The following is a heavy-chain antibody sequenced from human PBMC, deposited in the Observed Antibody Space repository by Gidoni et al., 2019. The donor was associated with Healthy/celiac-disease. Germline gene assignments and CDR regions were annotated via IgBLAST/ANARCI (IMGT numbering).Heavy chain of an antibody. CDR1: GYTLTELS. CDR3: ATDRLRKVGATDPPSGAFDI. D-gene: IGHD1-26*01. CDR2: FDPEDGET. V-gene: IGHV1-24*01. Sequence: QVQLVQSGAEVKKPGASVKVSCKVSGYTLTELSMHWVRQAPGKGLEWMGGFDPEDGETIYAQKFQGRVTMTEDTSTDTAYMELSSLRSEDTAVYYCATDRLRKVGATDPPSGAFDIWGQGTMVTVSS. J-gene: IGHJ3*02.